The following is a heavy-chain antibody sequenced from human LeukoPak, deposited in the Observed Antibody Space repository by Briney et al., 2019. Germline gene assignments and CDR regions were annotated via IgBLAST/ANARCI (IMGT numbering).Heavy chain of an antibody. V-gene: IGHV4-34*01. CDR1: GGSFSGYY. Sequence: PSETLSLTCAVYGGSFSGYYWSWIRQPPGKGLEWIGEINHSGSTNYNPSLKSRVTISVDTSKNQFSLKLSPVTAADTAVYYCVRGSLITVVRGVIIINYFDYWGQGTLVTVSS. CDR3: VRGSLITVVRGVIIINYFDY. CDR2: INHSGST. D-gene: IGHD3-10*01. J-gene: IGHJ4*02.